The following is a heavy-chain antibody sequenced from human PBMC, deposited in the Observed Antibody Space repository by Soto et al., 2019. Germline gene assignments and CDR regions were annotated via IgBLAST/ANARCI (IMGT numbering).Heavy chain of an antibody. D-gene: IGHD1-1*01. CDR2: IYYSGST. J-gene: IGHJ5*02. CDR3: ARLGATGTTWHWFDP. Sequence: SETLSLTCTVSGGSISSYYWSWIRQPPGKGLEWIGYIYYSGSTNYNPSLKSRVTISVDTSKNQFSLKLSSVTAADTAVYYCARLGATGTTWHWFDPWGQGTLVTVSS. V-gene: IGHV4-59*01. CDR1: GGSISSYY.